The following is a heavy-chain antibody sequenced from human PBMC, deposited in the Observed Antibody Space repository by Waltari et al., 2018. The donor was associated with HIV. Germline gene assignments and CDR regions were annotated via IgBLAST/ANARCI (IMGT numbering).Heavy chain of an antibody. J-gene: IGHJ6*02. V-gene: IGHV3-48*01. D-gene: IGHD2-15*01. CDR1: GFTFSDYS. CDR2: ISATGTTI. Sequence: EVQLVESGGKLVQPGGSLRLSCLASGFTFSDYSMNWVRQGPGKGLECVAYISATGTTIFYANSVKGRFTVSRDNVENSLYLDMSSLRAEDTGDYYCARCETVVTPFINKYLGLDVWGPGTTVTVSS. CDR3: ARCETVVTPFINKYLGLDV.